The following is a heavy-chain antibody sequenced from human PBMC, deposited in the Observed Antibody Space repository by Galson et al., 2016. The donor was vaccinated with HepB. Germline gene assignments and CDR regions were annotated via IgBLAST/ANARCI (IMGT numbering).Heavy chain of an antibody. V-gene: IGHV3-21*01. D-gene: IGHD3-22*01. CDR1: GFSFRSYN. Sequence: SLRLSCAASGFSFRSYNRNWVRQAPGKGLEWVSSINYSGSYIFYADSVKGRFTISRDNARNSLYLQMNGLRAEDTAVYYCSTGEDSSGYYRDFDYWGQGTLVTVSS. CDR2: INYSGSYI. J-gene: IGHJ4*02. CDR3: STGEDSSGYYRDFDY.